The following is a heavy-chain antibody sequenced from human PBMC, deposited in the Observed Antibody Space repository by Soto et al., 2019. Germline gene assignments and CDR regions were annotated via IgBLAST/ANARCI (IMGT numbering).Heavy chain of an antibody. J-gene: IGHJ4*02. CDR1: GFMFSSAW. Sequence: EVQVVESGGDLVKPGGFLRLSCVTSGFMFSSAWMNWVRQAPGKGLEWVGRIKSKRDGGARDYAEPVKGRFSISRDDSKNTVFLQMNSLRAEDTAVYYCVEGWNDFWGQGTLVTVSS. V-gene: IGHV3-15*01. D-gene: IGHD1-1*01. CDR2: IKSKRDGGAR. CDR3: VEGWNDF.